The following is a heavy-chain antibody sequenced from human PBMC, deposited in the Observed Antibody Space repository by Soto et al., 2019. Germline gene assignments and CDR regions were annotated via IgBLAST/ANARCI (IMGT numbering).Heavy chain of an antibody. J-gene: IGHJ6*02. D-gene: IGHD3-3*01. V-gene: IGHV4-39*01. CDR1: GGSISSSSYY. CDR3: ATYYDFWSGYYTFYYGMDV. CDR2: IYYSGST. Sequence: SETLSLTCTVSGGSISSSSYYWGWIRQPPGKGLEWIGSIYYSGSTYYNPSLKSRVTISVDTSKNQFSLKLSSVTAADTAVYYCATYYDFWSGYYTFYYGMDVWGQGTTVTVSS.